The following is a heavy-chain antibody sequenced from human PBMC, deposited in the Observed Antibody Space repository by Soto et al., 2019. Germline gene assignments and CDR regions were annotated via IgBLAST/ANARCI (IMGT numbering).Heavy chain of an antibody. D-gene: IGHD3-3*01. J-gene: IGHJ5*02. CDR3: ARSGGVVTPNWFDP. V-gene: IGHV1-18*01. Sequence: VKVSCKASGYTFTSYGISWVRQAPGQGLEWMGWISAYNGNTNYAQKLQGRVTMTTDTSTSTAYMELRSLRSDDTAVYYCARSGGVVTPNWFDPWGQGTLVTVSS. CDR2: ISAYNGNT. CDR1: GYTFTSYG.